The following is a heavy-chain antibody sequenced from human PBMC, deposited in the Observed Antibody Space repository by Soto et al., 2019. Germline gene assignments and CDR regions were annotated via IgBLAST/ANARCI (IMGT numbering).Heavy chain of an antibody. CDR3: AKDSGIAVAGIYDY. V-gene: IGHV3-9*01. D-gene: IGHD6-19*01. CDR1: GFTFDDYA. J-gene: IGHJ4*02. CDR2: ISWNSGSI. Sequence: SLRLSCAASGFTFDDYAMHWVRQAPGKGLEWVSGISWNSGSIGYADSVKGRFTISRDNAKNSLYLQMNSLRAEDTALYYCAKDSGIAVAGIYDYWGQGTLVTVSS.